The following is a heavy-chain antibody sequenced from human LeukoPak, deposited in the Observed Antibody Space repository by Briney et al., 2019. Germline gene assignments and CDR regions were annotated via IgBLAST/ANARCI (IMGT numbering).Heavy chain of an antibody. CDR2: INSDGSST. CDR1: GFTFSSYW. Sequence: GGSLRLSCAASGFTFSSYWMHWVRQAPGKGLVWVSRINSDGSSTIYADSVKGRFTISRDNAKNTLYLQMNSLRAEDTAVYYCARVVGATGRAFDIWGQGTMVTVSS. J-gene: IGHJ3*02. D-gene: IGHD1-26*01. CDR3: ARVVGATGRAFDI. V-gene: IGHV3-74*01.